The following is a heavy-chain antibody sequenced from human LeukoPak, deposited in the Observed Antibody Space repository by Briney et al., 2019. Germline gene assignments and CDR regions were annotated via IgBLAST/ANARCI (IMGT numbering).Heavy chain of an antibody. CDR1: GYSISSGYY. D-gene: IGHD3-16*01. J-gene: IGHJ5*01. CDR3: ARPNTWITEGFDS. Sequence: SETLSLTCDVSGYSISSGYYWAWTRQSPGKGREWIASIYNSGSTFYNPSLKRRVALSVNTSKNQFPLKLMSVTAADTAVYYCARPNTWITEGFDSWGQGILVTVSS. V-gene: IGHV4-38-2*01. CDR2: IYNSGST.